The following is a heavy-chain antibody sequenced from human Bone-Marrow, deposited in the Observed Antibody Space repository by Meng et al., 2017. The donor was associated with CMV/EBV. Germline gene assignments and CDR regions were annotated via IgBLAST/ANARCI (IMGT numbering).Heavy chain of an antibody. CDR2: ISSSSSTI. CDR1: GGSISSYY. J-gene: IGHJ6*02. Sequence: CTVSGGSISSYYWSWIRQPQGKGLEWVSYISSSSSTIYYADSVKGRFTISRNNAKKSLYPQMNSLRAEDTAVYYCARDPIAATSYGMDVWGQGTTVTVSS. CDR3: ARDPIAATSYGMDV. V-gene: IGHV3-11*04. D-gene: IGHD6-13*01.